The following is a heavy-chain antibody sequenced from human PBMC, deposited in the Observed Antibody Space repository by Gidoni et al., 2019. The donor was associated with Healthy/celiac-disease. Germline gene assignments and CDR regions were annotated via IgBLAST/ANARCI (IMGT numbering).Heavy chain of an antibody. CDR1: GFTFRDYS. CDR2: ISSSSSYT. CDR3: ARDPGDYDSSGYYSGYPDY. Sequence: QVQLVESGGGLVKPGGSLRLSCAASGFTFRDYSMSWIRQAPGKGLEWVSYISSSSSYTNYADAVKGRFTISRDNAKNSLYLQMNSLRAEDTAVYYCARDPGDYDSSGYYSGYPDYWGQGTLVTVSS. J-gene: IGHJ4*02. V-gene: IGHV3-11*05. D-gene: IGHD3-22*01.